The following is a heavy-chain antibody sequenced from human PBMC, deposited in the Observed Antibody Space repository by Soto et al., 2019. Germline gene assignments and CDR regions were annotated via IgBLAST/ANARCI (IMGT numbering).Heavy chain of an antibody. CDR2: IIPVFGTT. D-gene: IGHD3-16*01. Sequence: QGQLVQSGPEVKKPGSSVKVSCKDSGGLFSSFAISWVRQAPGQGLEWLGGIIPVFGTTNYAEKFQDRVTITADESTNTAYMELSSLTSGDTATYYCARGGGPYVWFNEFWGQGTLVTVSS. V-gene: IGHV1-69*01. J-gene: IGHJ4*02. CDR1: GGLFSSFA. CDR3: ARGGGPYVWFNEF.